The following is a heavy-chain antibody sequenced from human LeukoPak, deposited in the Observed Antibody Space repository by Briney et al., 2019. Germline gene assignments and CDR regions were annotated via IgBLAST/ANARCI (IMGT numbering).Heavy chain of an antibody. CDR1: GFTFSSYG. CDR3: ARAGERMTATPRWFDP. D-gene: IGHD2-21*02. J-gene: IGHJ5*02. V-gene: IGHV3-33*01. Sequence: PGRSLRLSCAASGFTFSSYGMHWVRQAPGKGLEWVAVIWYDGSNKYYADSVKGRFTISRDNSKNTLYLQMNSLRAEDTAVYYCARAGERMTATPRWFDPWGQGTLVTVSS. CDR2: IWYDGSNK.